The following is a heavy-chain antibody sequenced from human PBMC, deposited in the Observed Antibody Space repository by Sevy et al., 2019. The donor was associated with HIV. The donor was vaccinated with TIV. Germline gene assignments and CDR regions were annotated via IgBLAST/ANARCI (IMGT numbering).Heavy chain of an antibody. CDR2: IKQDGSEK. Sequence: GGSLRLSCAASGFTFSSYWMSWVRQAPGKGLEWVVNIKQDGSEKYYVDSVKGRFTISRDNAKNSLYLQMNSLRAEDTAVYYCARDQGNTGIYYYYGMDVWGQGTTVTVSS. CDR3: ARDQGNTGIYYYYGMDV. V-gene: IGHV3-7*01. CDR1: GFTFSSYW. D-gene: IGHD3-10*01. J-gene: IGHJ6*02.